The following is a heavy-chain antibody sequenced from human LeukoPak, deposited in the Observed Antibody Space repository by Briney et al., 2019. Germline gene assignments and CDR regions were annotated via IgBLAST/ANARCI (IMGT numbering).Heavy chain of an antibody. Sequence: SETLSLTCTVSGGSISSSSYYWGWIRQPPGKGLEWIGSIYYSGSTNYNPSLKSRVTISVDTSKNQFSLKLSSVTAADTAVYYCARGRYDSSGYWIDYWGQGTLVTVSS. CDR1: GGSISSSSYY. D-gene: IGHD3-22*01. J-gene: IGHJ4*02. CDR3: ARGRYDSSGYWIDY. CDR2: IYYSGST. V-gene: IGHV4-39*07.